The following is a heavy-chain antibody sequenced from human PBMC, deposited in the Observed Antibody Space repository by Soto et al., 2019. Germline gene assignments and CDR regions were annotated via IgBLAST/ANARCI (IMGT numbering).Heavy chain of an antibody. CDR1: GGSVSSGSYY. D-gene: IGHD5-18*01. J-gene: IGHJ4*02. V-gene: IGHV4-61*01. CDR3: ASGRGYSYGYVAY. Sequence: SETLSLTCTVSGGSVSSGSYYWSWIWQPPGKGLEWIGYIYYSGSTNYNPSLKSRVTISVDTSKNQFSLKLSSVTAADTAVYYCASGRGYSYGYVAYWGQGTLVTVSS. CDR2: IYYSGST.